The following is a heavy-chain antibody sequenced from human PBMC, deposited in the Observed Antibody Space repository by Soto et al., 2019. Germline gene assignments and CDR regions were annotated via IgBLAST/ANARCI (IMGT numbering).Heavy chain of an antibody. Sequence: SETLSLTCAVYGGSFSGYYWSWIRQPPGKGLEWIGEINHSGSTNYNPSLKSRVTISVDTSKGQFSLKLSSVTAADTAVYYCARDSRGIWTGLGGRNRKMEDWGKETMVTVSS. CDR1: GGSFSGYY. CDR3: ARDSRGIWTGLGGRNRKMED. V-gene: IGHV4-34*01. J-gene: IGHJ6*04. CDR2: INHSGST. D-gene: IGHD3-3*01.